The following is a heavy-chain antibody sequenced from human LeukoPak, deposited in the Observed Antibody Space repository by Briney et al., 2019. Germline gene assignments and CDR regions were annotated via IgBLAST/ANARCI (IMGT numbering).Heavy chain of an antibody. Sequence: SVKVSCKASGGTFSSYAISWVRQAPGQGLEWMGGIIPIFGTANYAQKFQGRVTITADESTSTAYMELSSLRSEDTAVYYCAGRVGAIHGYFDYWGQGTLVTVSS. V-gene: IGHV1-69*13. D-gene: IGHD1-26*01. CDR1: GGTFSSYA. J-gene: IGHJ4*02. CDR3: AGRVGAIHGYFDY. CDR2: IIPIFGTA.